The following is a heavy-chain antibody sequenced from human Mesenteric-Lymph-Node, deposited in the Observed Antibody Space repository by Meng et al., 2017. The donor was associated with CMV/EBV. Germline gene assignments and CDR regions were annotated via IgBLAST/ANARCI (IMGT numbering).Heavy chain of an antibody. CDR2: MYYSGST. D-gene: IGHD5-12*01. CDR1: EYSISSGYY. CDR3: ARDGSGYDFYYGMDV. V-gene: IGHV4-59*01. J-gene: IGHJ6*02. Sequence: SETLSLTCTVSEYSISSGYYWGWIRQPPGKGLEWIGYMYYSGSTNYNPSLKSRVTISVDTSKNQFSLKLSSVTAADTAVYYCARDGSGYDFYYGMDVWGQGTTVTVSS.